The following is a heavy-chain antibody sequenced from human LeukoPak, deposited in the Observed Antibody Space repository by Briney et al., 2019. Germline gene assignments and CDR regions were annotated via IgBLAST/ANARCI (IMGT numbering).Heavy chain of an antibody. CDR2: ISSSSSYI. CDR3: ARDIKVRGVIPYYFDY. D-gene: IGHD3-10*01. Sequence: GGSLRLSCAASGFTFSSYSMNWVRQAPGKGLEWVSSISSSSSYIYYADSVKGRFTISRDNAKNSLYLQMNSLRAEDTAVYYCARDIKVRGVIPYYFDYWGQGTLVTVSS. CDR1: GFTFSSYS. V-gene: IGHV3-21*01. J-gene: IGHJ4*02.